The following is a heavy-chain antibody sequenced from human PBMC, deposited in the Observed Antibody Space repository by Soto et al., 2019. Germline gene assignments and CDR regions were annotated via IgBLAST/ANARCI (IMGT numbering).Heavy chain of an antibody. V-gene: IGHV1-58*01. CDR3: AADYSRSAASYYYYGMDV. Sequence: SVKVSCKASGFTFTSSAVQWVRQARGQRLEWIGWIVVGSGSTNYAQKFQERVTITRDMSTSTAYMELSSLRSEDTAVYYCAADYSRSAASYYYYGMDVWGQGTTVTVSS. CDR2: IVVGSGST. D-gene: IGHD6-13*01. CDR1: GFTFTSSA. J-gene: IGHJ6*02.